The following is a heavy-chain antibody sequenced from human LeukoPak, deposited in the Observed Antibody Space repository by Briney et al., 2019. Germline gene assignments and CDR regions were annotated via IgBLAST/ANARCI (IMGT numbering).Heavy chain of an antibody. Sequence: PGGSLRLSCAAAGFNFSNYAISWVRQAPGKGLEWVSVIGDGDGTTYYADSVKGRFSISRDDSKNTLYLQMNSLRAEDTALYYCAKGRSSAWYFFHYWGQGTLVTVSS. CDR1: GFNFSNYA. CDR2: IGDGDGTT. J-gene: IGHJ4*02. V-gene: IGHV3-23*01. D-gene: IGHD6-19*01. CDR3: AKGRSSAWYFFHY.